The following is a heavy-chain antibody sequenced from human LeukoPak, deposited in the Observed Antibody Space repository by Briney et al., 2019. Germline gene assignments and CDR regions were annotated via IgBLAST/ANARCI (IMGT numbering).Heavy chain of an antibody. V-gene: IGHV3-74*01. J-gene: IGHJ4*02. Sequence: PGGSLRLSCAASGFTFSTYWMHWVRQVPGKGLVWVSRINTDGSSTTYADSVKGRFTISRDNAKNTVDLQMNSLRAEDTAVYYCAKGLPHYYDSSGWWDYWGQGTLVTVSS. CDR2: INTDGSST. CDR1: GFTFSTYW. CDR3: AKGLPHYYDSSGWWDY. D-gene: IGHD3-22*01.